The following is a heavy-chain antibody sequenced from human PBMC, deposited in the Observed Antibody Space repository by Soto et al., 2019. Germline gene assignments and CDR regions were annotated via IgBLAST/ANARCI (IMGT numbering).Heavy chain of an antibody. V-gene: IGHV4-4*02. CDR2: IYHSGST. J-gene: IGHJ6*02. CDR1: GGSISSSNW. Sequence: SETLSLTCAVSGGSISSSNWWSWVRQPPGKGLEWIGEIYHSGSTNYNPSLKSRVTISVDKSKNQFSLKLSSVTAADTAVYYCARVTRYSSRPYYYYGMDVWGQGTTVTVSS. CDR3: ARVTRYSSRPYYYYGMDV. D-gene: IGHD6-13*01.